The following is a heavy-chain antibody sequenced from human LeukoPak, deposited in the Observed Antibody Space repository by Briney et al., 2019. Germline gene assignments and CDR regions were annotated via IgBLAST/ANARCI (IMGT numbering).Heavy chain of an antibody. J-gene: IGHJ1*01. CDR1: GYTFTGYY. V-gene: IGHV1-2*02. D-gene: IGHD2-2*01. CDR2: INPNSGGT. CDR3: ARDRVVVPAAIEGFQH. Sequence: GASVKVSCKASGYTFTGYYMHWVRQAPGQGLEWMGWINPNSGGTNYAQKFQGRVTMTRDTSISTAYMELSRLRSDDTAVYYCARDRVVVPAAIEGFQHWGQGTLVTVSS.